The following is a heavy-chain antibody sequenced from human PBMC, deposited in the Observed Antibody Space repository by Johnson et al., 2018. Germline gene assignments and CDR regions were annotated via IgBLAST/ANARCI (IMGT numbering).Heavy chain of an antibody. D-gene: IGHD2-15*01. CDR1: GIAFSDCY. V-gene: IGHV3-11*01. Sequence: QVQLVQSGGGLVKPGGSLRLSCVASGIAFSDCYMTWIRQAPGKGLEWISYVSSSGGTIFYADSVEGRFTIPRDNAKNSVYLQMHSLRAAETAVYYWARGRMVAAAPRPYGMDVWGQGTTVTVSS. CDR3: ARGRMVAAAPRPYGMDV. CDR2: VSSSGGTI. J-gene: IGHJ6*02.